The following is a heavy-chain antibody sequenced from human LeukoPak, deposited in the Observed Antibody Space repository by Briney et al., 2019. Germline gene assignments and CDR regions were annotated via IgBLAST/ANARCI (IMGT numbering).Heavy chain of an antibody. V-gene: IGHV3-49*03. CDR2: IRSKAYGGTT. CDR3: TRSIAVAGTDDY. CDR1: GFTFGDYA. J-gene: IGHJ4*02. Sequence: GGSLRLSCTASGFTFGDYAMSWFCQAPGKGLEWVGFIRSKAYGGTTEYATSVKGRFTISRDDSKSIAYLQMNSLKTEDTAVYYCTRSIAVAGTDDYWGQGTLVTVSS. D-gene: IGHD6-19*01.